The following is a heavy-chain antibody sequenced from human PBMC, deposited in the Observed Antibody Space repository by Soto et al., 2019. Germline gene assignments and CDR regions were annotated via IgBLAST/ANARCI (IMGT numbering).Heavy chain of an antibody. V-gene: IGHV3-21*01. J-gene: IGHJ3*02. CDR1: GFTFSSYS. Sequence: EVQLVESGGGLVKPGGSLRLSCAASGFTFSSYSMNWVRQAPGKGLEWVSSISSSSSYIYYADSVKGRFTISRDNAKNSLYLQMNSLRAEDTAVYYCARARSGWYSGAFDIWGQGTMFTVSS. CDR2: ISSSSSYI. CDR3: ARARSGWYSGAFDI. D-gene: IGHD6-19*01.